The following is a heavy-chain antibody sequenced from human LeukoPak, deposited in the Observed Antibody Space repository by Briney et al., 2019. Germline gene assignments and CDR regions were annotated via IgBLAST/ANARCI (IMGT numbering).Heavy chain of an antibody. J-gene: IGHJ4*02. D-gene: IGHD5-12*01. Sequence: GGSLRLSCAASGFTFSSYWMSWVRQAPGKGLEWVSSISTSSSYIYYADSLKGRFSISRDNAKNSLYLQMNSLRAEDTAVYYCARDRVGVSAYDSLFDYWGQGTLVTVSS. V-gene: IGHV3-21*01. CDR1: GFTFSSYW. CDR3: ARDRVGVSAYDSLFDY. CDR2: ISTSSSYI.